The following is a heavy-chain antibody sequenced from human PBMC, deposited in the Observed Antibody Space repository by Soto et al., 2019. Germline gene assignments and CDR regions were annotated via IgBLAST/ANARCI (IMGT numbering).Heavy chain of an antibody. CDR1: GDSVSSNSAA. V-gene: IGHV6-1*01. J-gene: IGHJ5*02. CDR3: ARDLVLDSGYSSSWYRSNWFDP. D-gene: IGHD6-13*01. CDR2: TYYRSKWYN. Sequence: SHTLSLTCAISGDSVSSNSAAWNWIRQSPSRGLEWLGRTYYRSKWYNDYAVSVKSRITINPDTSKNQFSLQLNSVTPEDTAVYYCARDLVLDSGYSSSWYRSNWFDPWGQGTLVTVSS.